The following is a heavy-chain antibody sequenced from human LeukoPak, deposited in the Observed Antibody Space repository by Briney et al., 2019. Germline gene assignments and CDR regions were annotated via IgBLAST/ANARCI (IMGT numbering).Heavy chain of an antibody. CDR3: ARGSGYFDSRGTVSWFDP. J-gene: IGHJ5*02. CDR1: NGSMNSGGYY. D-gene: IGHD3-22*01. Sequence: PSETLSLTCTVSNGSMNSGGYYWSWIRQHPGKGLEWIRSIYYFGNTYYNPSLKSRVVISVDTSKNQFSLKMSSVTAADTAVYYCARGSGYFDSRGTVSWFDPWGQGTLVTVSS. CDR2: IYYFGNT. V-gene: IGHV4-31*03.